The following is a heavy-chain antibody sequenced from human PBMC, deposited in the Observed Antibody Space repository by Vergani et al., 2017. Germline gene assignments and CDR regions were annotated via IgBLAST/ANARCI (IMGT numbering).Heavy chain of an antibody. J-gene: IGHJ5*02. Sequence: QVQLQESGPGLVKPSETLSLTCTVSGGSISSYYWSWIRQPPGKGLEWIGYIYYSGSTNYNPSLKSRVTISVDTSKNQFSLKLSSVTAADTAVYYCARLRDSGWFDPWGQGTLVTVSS. CDR2: IYYSGST. CDR3: ARLRDSGWFDP. V-gene: IGHV4-59*08. CDR1: GGSISSYY. D-gene: IGHD3-10*01.